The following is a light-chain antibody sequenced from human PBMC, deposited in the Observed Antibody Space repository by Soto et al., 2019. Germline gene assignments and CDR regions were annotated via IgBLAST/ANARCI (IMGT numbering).Light chain of an antibody. J-gene: IGKJ5*01. CDR2: TAS. CDR3: QQTHSFPPT. V-gene: IGKV1D-12*01. CDR1: RDISSW. Sequence: DIQMTPSPSSVSASVGDSVTITCRASRDISSWLAWYQQRPGKAPKLLIYTASSLRSGIPLRFSGSASGTEFTLTISSLQREDFATYYCQQTHSFPPTFGQGTRLEI.